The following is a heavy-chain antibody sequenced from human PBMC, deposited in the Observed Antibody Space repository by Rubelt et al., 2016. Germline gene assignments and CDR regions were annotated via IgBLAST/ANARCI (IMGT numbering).Heavy chain of an antibody. V-gene: IGHV4-34*11. J-gene: IGHJ1*01. CDR3: GNYYYDSSGYYFGDFQH. D-gene: IGHD3-22*01. CDR1: GGSFSSYY. CDR2: IYYSGST. Sequence: QVQLQQWGAGLLKPSETLSLTCAVYGGSFSSYYWSWIRQPPGKGLEWIGYIYYSGSTNYNPSLKSRVTISVDTSKNQFSLKLSSVTAADTAVYYCGNYYYDSSGYYFGDFQHWGQGTRVTVSA.